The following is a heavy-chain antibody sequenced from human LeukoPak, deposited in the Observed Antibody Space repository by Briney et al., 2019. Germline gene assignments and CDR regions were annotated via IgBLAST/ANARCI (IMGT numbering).Heavy chain of an antibody. J-gene: IGHJ5*02. Sequence: SETLSLTCTVSGGSVSSGSYYWSWIRQPPGRGLEWIGYIYYSGSTNYNPSLKSRVTISVDTSKNQFSLKLSSVTAADTAVYYCASPRSYYDSSGYYISWGQGTLVTVSS. V-gene: IGHV4-61*01. CDR1: GGSVSSGSYY. CDR3: ASPRSYYDSSGYYIS. CDR2: IYYSGST. D-gene: IGHD3-22*01.